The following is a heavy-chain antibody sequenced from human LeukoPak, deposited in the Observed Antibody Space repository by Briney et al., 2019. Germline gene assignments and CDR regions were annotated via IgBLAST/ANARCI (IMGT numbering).Heavy chain of an antibody. J-gene: IGHJ4*02. CDR2: IYYSGST. V-gene: IGHV4-61*03. CDR3: ARGIVGVTYFDE. CDR1: GGSVSSGGFY. D-gene: IGHD1-26*01. Sequence: SETLSLTCSVSGGSVSSGGFYRTWIRQPPGRGLEWIGHIYYSGSTEYNPSLKSRVTISVDTSKNHFSLKLSSVTAADTAVYYCARGIVGVTYFDEWGQGMLVTVSS.